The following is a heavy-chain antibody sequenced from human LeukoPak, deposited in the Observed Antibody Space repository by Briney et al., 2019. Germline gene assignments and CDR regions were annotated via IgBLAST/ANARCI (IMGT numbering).Heavy chain of an antibody. Sequence: PGGSLRLSCAASGFTFDDYDMSWVRQAPGKGLEWIGSIYYSGSTYYNPSLKSRVTMSVDTPKNQFSLKMSSVTAADTAVYYCARTPEVVGWFDPWGQGTLVTVSS. J-gene: IGHJ5*02. CDR3: ARTPEVVGWFDP. V-gene: IGHV4-39*01. CDR1: GFTFDDYD. CDR2: IYYSGST.